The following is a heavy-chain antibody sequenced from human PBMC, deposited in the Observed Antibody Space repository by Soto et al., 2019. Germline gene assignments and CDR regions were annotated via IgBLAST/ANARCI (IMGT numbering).Heavy chain of an antibody. CDR1: GFTFSGSA. CDR3: TRTVGGSDYFSPDFDY. D-gene: IGHD3-22*01. Sequence: EVQLVESGGDLVQPGGSLKLSCAASGFTFSGSAMHWVRQASGKGLEWVGHIRRRAKNYATVYAASVKGRFIISRDDSKTTAYLQMNSLKTDDTAVYYCTRTVGGSDYFSPDFDYWGQGTLVTGSS. V-gene: IGHV3-73*02. CDR2: IRRRAKNYAT. J-gene: IGHJ4*02.